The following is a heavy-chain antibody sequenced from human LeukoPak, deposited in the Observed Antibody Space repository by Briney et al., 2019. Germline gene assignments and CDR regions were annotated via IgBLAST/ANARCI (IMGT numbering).Heavy chain of an antibody. Sequence: GGSLRLSCAASGFTFSSYWVHWVRQAPGKGLVWVSRINSDGSSTSYADSVKGRFTISRDNAKNTLYLQMNSLRAEDTAVYYCARDPTGVPPLDYWGLGTLVTVSS. D-gene: IGHD2-2*01. CDR2: INSDGSST. CDR3: ARDPTGVPPLDY. CDR1: GFTFSSYW. V-gene: IGHV3-74*01. J-gene: IGHJ4*02.